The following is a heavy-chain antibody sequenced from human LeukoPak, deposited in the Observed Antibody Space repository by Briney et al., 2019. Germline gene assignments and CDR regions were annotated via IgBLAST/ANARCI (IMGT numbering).Heavy chain of an antibody. CDR1: GFTFSSYS. Sequence: PGGSLRLSCAASGFTFSSYSMNWVRQAPGKGLEWVSSISSSSNYIYYADSVKGRFTISRDNAKNSLYLQMNSLRAEDTAVYYCARPVTMVRGYVPDYYGMDVWGQGTTVTVSS. D-gene: IGHD3-10*01. V-gene: IGHV3-21*01. CDR3: ARPVTMVRGYVPDYYGMDV. J-gene: IGHJ6*02. CDR2: ISSSSNYI.